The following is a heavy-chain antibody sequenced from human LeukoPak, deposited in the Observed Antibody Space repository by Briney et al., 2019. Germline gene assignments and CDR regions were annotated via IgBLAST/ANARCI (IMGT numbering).Heavy chain of an antibody. J-gene: IGHJ4*02. CDR1: GYSFTSYW. CDR3: ARQRRQQLVDY. Sequence: GESLEISCKGSGYSFTSYWIGWVRQMPGKGLEWMGIIYPGDSGTRYSPSFQGQVTISADKSISTAYLQWSSLKASDTAMYYCARQRRQQLVDYWGQGTLVTVSS. D-gene: IGHD6-13*01. V-gene: IGHV5-51*01. CDR2: IYPGDSGT.